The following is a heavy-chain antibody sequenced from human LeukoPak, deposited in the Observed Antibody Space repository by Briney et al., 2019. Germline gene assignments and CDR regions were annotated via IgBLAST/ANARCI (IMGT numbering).Heavy chain of an antibody. Sequence: ASVKVSCKASGYTFTSYAMHWVRQAPGQRLEWMGWINAGNGNTKYSQKFQGRVTMTRDTSASTAYMELSSLRSEDTAVYYCARGLLWFGEYLDYWGQGTLVTVSS. V-gene: IGHV1-3*01. D-gene: IGHD3-10*01. J-gene: IGHJ4*02. CDR1: GYTFTSYA. CDR2: INAGNGNT. CDR3: ARGLLWFGEYLDY.